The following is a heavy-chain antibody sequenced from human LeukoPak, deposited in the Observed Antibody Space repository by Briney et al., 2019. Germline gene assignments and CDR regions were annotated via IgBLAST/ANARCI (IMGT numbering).Heavy chain of an antibody. CDR1: GFTFSSYA. CDR3: ARRRIQLWFDY. CDR2: ISGSGGST. Sequence: GGSLRLSCAASGFTFSSYAMSWVRQAPGKGLEWVSGISGSGGSTYYADSVKGRFTISRDNSKNTLYLQMNSLRAEDTAVYYCARRRIQLWFDYWGQGTLVTVSS. J-gene: IGHJ4*02. D-gene: IGHD5-18*01. V-gene: IGHV3-23*01.